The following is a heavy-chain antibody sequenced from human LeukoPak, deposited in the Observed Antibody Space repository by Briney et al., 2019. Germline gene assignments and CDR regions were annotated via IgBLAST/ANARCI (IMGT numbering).Heavy chain of an antibody. CDR2: ISYDGSNK. CDR1: GFTFSSYG. CDR3: AKDYDILTGYYIGYFDY. V-gene: IGHV3-30*18. D-gene: IGHD3-9*01. Sequence: GRSLRLSCAASGFTFSSYGMHWVRQAPGKGLEWVAVISYDGSNKYYADSVKGRFTISRDNSKNTLYPQMNSLRAEDTAVYYCAKDYDILTGYYIGYFDYWGQGTLVTVSS. J-gene: IGHJ4*02.